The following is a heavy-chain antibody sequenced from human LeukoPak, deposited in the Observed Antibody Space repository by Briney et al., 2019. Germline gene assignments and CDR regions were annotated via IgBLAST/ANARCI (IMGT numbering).Heavy chain of an antibody. D-gene: IGHD4-17*01. V-gene: IGHV3-23*01. Sequence: GGSLRPSCAASGFTFNNYAMNWVRQAPGKGLEWVSEISSIGVSTFYADSVKGRFTISRDNSKNTLYLQMSSLRVEDTALYYCAKEIGTSTVTTVDSWGQGTLVTVSS. CDR1: GFTFNNYA. J-gene: IGHJ4*02. CDR3: AKEIGTSTVTTVDS. CDR2: ISSIGVST.